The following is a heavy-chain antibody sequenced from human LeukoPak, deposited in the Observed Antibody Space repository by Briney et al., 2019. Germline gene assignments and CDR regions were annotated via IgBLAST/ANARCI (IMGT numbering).Heavy chain of an antibody. CDR1: GFTFSSYA. Sequence: GGSLRLSCAASGFTFSSYAMHWVRQAPGKGLEGVSTVSDSSDVHYSDSVKGRFTISRDNARNSLYLQMNSLRDEDTAVYYCARDGLHTAHFDYWGQGTLVTVSS. D-gene: IGHD5-18*01. V-gene: IGHV3-48*02. J-gene: IGHJ4*02. CDR3: ARDGLHTAHFDY. CDR2: VSDSSDV.